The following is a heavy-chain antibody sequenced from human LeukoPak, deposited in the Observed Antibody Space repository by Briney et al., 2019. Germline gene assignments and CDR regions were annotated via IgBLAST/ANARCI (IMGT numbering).Heavy chain of an antibody. CDR2: ISSSGSTI. D-gene: IGHD6-13*01. CDR3: ARQPTGSSHTAFDY. J-gene: IGHJ4*02. CDR1: GFTFSDYY. V-gene: IGHV3-11*01. Sequence: GSLRLSCAASGFTFSDYYMSWIRQAPGKGLEWVSYISSSGSTINYADSVKGRFTISRDNARKSLYLQMNSLRAEDTAVYYCARQPTGSSHTAFDYWGQGTLVTVSS.